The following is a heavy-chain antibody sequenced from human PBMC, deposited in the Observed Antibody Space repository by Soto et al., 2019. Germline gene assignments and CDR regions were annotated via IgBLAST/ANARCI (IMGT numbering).Heavy chain of an antibody. J-gene: IGHJ6*02. CDR2: ISSSGSTI. CDR1: GFTFSDYY. Sequence: GGSLRLSCAASGFTFSDYYMSWIRQAPGKGLEWVSYISSSGSTIYYADSVKGRLTISRDNAKNSLYLQMNSLRAEDTAVYYCARTIAARLYYYYGMDVWGQGTTVTVSS. CDR3: ARTIAARLYYYYGMDV. D-gene: IGHD6-6*01. V-gene: IGHV3-11*01.